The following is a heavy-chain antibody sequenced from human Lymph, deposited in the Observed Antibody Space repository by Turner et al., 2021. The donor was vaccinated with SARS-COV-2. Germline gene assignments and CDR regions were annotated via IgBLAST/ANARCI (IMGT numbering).Heavy chain of an antibody. CDR1: GFTFSSYA. D-gene: IGHD1-26*01. CDR3: ARGLSGNYYFFDY. J-gene: IGHJ4*02. V-gene: IGHV3-30-3*01. Sequence: QVQLVESGGGVVQPGRSLTLSCAASGFTFSSYAMHWVRQAPGKGREWVALISYDGNNKYYADSVRGRFTISRDNSKNTLYLQMNSLRAEDTAVYYCARGLSGNYYFFDYWGQGTLVTVSS. CDR2: ISYDGNNK.